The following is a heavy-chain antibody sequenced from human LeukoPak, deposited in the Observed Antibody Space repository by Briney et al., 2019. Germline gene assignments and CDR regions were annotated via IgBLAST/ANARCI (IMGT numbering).Heavy chain of an antibody. V-gene: IGHV3-30*18. D-gene: IGHD3-22*01. CDR2: ISYDGSNK. Sequence: GGSLRLSCAASGFTFSSYGMHWVRQAPGKGLEWVAVISYDGSNKYYADSVKGRFTISRDNSKNTLYLQMNSLRAEDTAVYYCANHYDSSGFDYWGQGTLVTVSS. CDR3: ANHYDSSGFDY. CDR1: GFTFSSYG. J-gene: IGHJ4*02.